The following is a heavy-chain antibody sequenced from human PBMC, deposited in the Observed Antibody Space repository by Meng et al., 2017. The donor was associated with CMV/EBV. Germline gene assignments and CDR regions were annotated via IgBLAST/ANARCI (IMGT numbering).Heavy chain of an antibody. V-gene: IGHV1-18*01. J-gene: IGHJ4*02. Sequence: CKCSGYTFTSYGISWVRQAPGQGLEWMGWISAYNGNTNYAQKLQGRVTMTTDTSTSTAYMELRSLRSDDTAVYYCARPFGVVNLPDYWGQGTLVTVSS. CDR3: ARPFGVVNLPDY. CDR1: GYTFTSYG. CDR2: ISAYNGNT. D-gene: IGHD3-3*01.